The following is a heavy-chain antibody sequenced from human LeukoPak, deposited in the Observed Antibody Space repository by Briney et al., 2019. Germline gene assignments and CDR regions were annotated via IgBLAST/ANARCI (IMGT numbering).Heavy chain of an antibody. V-gene: IGHV3-30*02. Sequence: GGSLRLSCAASGFTFSNFGMHWVRQAPGKGLEWVAFIRFDGTDKLYADSVKARFTISRDNSKNTLYLQMNSLRAEDTAVYYCARVYYDFWSGYYPYSNYYYYMDVWGKGATVTVSS. CDR1: GFTFSNFG. J-gene: IGHJ6*03. CDR3: ARVYYDFWSGYYPYSNYYYYMDV. D-gene: IGHD3-3*01. CDR2: IRFDGTDK.